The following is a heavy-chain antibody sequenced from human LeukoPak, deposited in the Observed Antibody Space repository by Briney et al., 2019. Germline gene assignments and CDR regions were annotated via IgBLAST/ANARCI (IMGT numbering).Heavy chain of an antibody. J-gene: IGHJ4*02. V-gene: IGHV1-46*01. CDR2: INPSGGST. Sequence: ASVKVSCKASGYTFTIYYIHWVRQAPGQGLEWMGIINPSGGSTSYAQKFQGRVTMTRDTSTSTVYMELSSLRSEDTAVYYCARDSGWWMFDYWGQGTLVTVSS. D-gene: IGHD6-19*01. CDR3: ARDSGWWMFDY. CDR1: GYTFTIYY.